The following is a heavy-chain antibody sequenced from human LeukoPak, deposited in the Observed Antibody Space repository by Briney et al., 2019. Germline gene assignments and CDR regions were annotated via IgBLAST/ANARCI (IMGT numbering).Heavy chain of an antibody. CDR3: ARVWPYCSSTSCTPGGMDV. D-gene: IGHD2-2*01. V-gene: IGHV4-59*01. J-gene: IGHJ6*04. CDR1: GGSISSYY. Sequence: SETLSLTCTVSGGSISSYYWSWIQQPPGKGLEWIGYIYYSGSTNYNPSLKSRVTISVDTSKNQFSLKLSSVTAADTAVYYCARVWPYCSSTSCTPGGMDVWGKGTTVTVSS. CDR2: IYYSGST.